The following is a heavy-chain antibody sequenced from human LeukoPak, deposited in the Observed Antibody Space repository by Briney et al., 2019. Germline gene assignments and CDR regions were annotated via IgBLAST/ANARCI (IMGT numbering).Heavy chain of an antibody. CDR3: ARGSVVVPAAWPPRYYFDY. V-gene: IGHV4-59*01. CDR1: GGSISSYY. D-gene: IGHD2-2*01. J-gene: IGHJ4*02. CDR2: IYYSGST. Sequence: ASETLSLTCTVSGGSISSYYWSWTRQPPGKGLEWIGYIYYSGSTNYNPSLKSRVTISVDTSKNQFSLKLSSVTAADTAVYYCARGSVVVPAAWPPRYYFDYWGQGTLVTISS.